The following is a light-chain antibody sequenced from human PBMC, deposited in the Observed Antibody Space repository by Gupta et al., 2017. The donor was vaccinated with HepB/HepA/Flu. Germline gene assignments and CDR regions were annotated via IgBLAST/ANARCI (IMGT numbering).Light chain of an antibody. V-gene: IGKV1-5*03. CDR2: TAS. Sequence: DIQMTQSPSTLSASVGDRVTITCRASPSIGSWLSWYQQKPGKAPNLLSSTASSLESGVPSRFSGSGSETEFTLTISSLQPDDFATYYCQRYNAYSFSFGPGTKVDIK. CDR1: PSIGSW. J-gene: IGKJ3*01. CDR3: QRYNAYSFS.